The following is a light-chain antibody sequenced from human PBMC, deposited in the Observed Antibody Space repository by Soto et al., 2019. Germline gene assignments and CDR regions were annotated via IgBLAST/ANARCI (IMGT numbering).Light chain of an antibody. CDR3: QSFDTSLNGYV. CDR2: NNN. CDR1: SSNIGARYD. J-gene: IGLJ1*01. Sequence: QSVMTQPPSVSGAPGQRVTISCTGSSSNIGARYDVHWYQQLPGTAPKLLIYNNNNRPSGVPDRFSGSKSDTSASLAITGLQAEDEADYDCQSFDTSLNGYVFGTGTKVTVL. V-gene: IGLV1-40*01.